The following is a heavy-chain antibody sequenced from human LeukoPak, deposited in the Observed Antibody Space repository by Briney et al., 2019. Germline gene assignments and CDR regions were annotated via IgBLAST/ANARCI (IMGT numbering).Heavy chain of an antibody. CDR1: GFTFRSYS. D-gene: IGHD1-26*01. Sequence: GGSLRLSCAASGFTFRSYSMNWVRQAPGKGLEWVSSISSSSSYIYYADSVKGRFTISRDNAKNSLYLQMNSLRAEDTAVYYCARDSTIVGATTSDYWGQGTLVTVSS. V-gene: IGHV3-21*01. CDR2: ISSSSSYI. J-gene: IGHJ4*02. CDR3: ARDSTIVGATTSDY.